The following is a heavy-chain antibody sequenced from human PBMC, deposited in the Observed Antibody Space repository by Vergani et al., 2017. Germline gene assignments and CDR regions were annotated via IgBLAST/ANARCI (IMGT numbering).Heavy chain of an antibody. V-gene: IGHV3-48*03. Sequence: EMQLVESGGGLVQPGGSLRLSCAASGFTFSSYEMNWVRQAPGKGLEWVLYISRSGSTIYYADSVKGRFTFSRDNAKNSLYLQMNRLRAEETAVYYCAREAPVTPGDYFDYWGQGTLVTVSS. J-gene: IGHJ4*02. CDR3: AREAPVTPGDYFDY. D-gene: IGHD7-27*01. CDR2: ISRSGSTI. CDR1: GFTFSSYE.